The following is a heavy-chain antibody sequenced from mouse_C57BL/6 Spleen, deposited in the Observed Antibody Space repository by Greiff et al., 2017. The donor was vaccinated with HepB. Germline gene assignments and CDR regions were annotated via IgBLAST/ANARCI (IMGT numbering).Heavy chain of an antibody. J-gene: IGHJ4*01. V-gene: IGHV1-64*01. Sequence: QVQLQQPGAELVKPGASVTLSCKASGYTFTSYWMHWVKQRPGQGLEWIGMIHPNSGSTNYNEKFKSKATLTVDKSSSTAYMQLSSLTSEDSAVYYCARNYGSRYYAMDHWGQGTSVTVSS. D-gene: IGHD1-1*01. CDR3: ARNYGSRYYAMDH. CDR2: IHPNSGST. CDR1: GYTFTSYW.